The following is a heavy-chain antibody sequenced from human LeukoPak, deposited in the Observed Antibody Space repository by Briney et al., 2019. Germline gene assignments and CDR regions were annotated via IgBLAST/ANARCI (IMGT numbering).Heavy chain of an antibody. J-gene: IGHJ4*02. CDR2: IYTSGST. V-gene: IGHV4-4*07. D-gene: IGHD6-19*01. CDR1: GGSISSYY. CDR3: ARDRVRHSSGWYPLGY. Sequence: PSETLSLTCTVSGGSISSYYWSWIRQPAGKGLEWIGRIYTSGSTNYNPSLKSRVTMSVDTSKNQFSLKLSSVTAADTAVYYCARDRVRHSSGWYPLGYRGQGTLVTVSS.